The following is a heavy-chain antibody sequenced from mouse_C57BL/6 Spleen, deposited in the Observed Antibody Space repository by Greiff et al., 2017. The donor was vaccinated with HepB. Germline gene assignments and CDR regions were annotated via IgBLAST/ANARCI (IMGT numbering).Heavy chain of an antibody. D-gene: IGHD1-1*01. J-gene: IGHJ2*01. Sequence: EVHLVESEGGLVQPGSSMKLSCTASGFTFSDYYMAWVRQVPEKGLEWVANINYDGSSTYYLDSLKSRFIISRDNAKNILYLQMSSLKSEDTATYYCARGGGNYYGSSPFDYWGQGTTLTVSS. CDR2: INYDGSST. CDR3: ARGGGNYYGSSPFDY. CDR1: GFTFSDYY. V-gene: IGHV5-16*01.